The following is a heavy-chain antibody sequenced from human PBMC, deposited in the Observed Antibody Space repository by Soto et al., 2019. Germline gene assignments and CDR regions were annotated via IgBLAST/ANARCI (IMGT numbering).Heavy chain of an antibody. CDR2: ISGSGGST. CDR1: GFTFSSYA. CDR3: AKGSGYYDFWSGPADHGMDV. V-gene: IGHV3-23*01. Sequence: PGGSLRLSCAASGFTFSSYAMSWVRQAPGKGLEWVSGISGSGGSTYYADSVKGRFTISRDNSKNTLYLQMNSLRAEDTAVYYCAKGSGYYDFWSGPADHGMDVWGQGTTVTVSS. J-gene: IGHJ6*02. D-gene: IGHD3-3*01.